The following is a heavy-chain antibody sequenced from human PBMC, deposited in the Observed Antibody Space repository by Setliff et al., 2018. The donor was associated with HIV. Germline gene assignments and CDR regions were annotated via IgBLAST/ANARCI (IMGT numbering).Heavy chain of an antibody. D-gene: IGHD3-10*01. CDR1: GGSVSNYY. J-gene: IGHJ5*02. CDR3: ARSIHGGGSEPFDT. CDR2: INTSGST. V-gene: IGHV4-4*07. Sequence: SETLSLTCTVSGGSVSNYYWTWIRQSAGKGLEWIGHINTSGSTKYNPSLEDRVTMSVDTSNNQFSLSLRSVTAADTAIYYCARSIHGGGSEPFDTWGQGILVTVSS.